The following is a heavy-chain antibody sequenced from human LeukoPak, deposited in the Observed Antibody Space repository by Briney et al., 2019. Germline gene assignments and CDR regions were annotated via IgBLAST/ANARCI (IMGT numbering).Heavy chain of an antibody. CDR2: ISSNGGNT. V-gene: IGHV3-64*01. CDR3: ARGGEDIVPPRPEGFDQ. Sequence: PGGSLRLSCAASGFTFSSYAMHWVRQAPGKGLEYVSAISSNGGNTYYANSVKGRFTISRDNSKNTLYLQMGSLRVEDMAVYYCARGGEDIVPPRPEGFDQWGQGTLVTVSS. CDR1: GFTFSSYA. D-gene: IGHD2-8*01. J-gene: IGHJ4*02.